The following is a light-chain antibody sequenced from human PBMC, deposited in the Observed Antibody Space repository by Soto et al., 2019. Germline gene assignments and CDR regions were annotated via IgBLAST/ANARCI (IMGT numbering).Light chain of an antibody. V-gene: IGKV3D-20*02. Sequence: DIVLTQSPATLSLSPGERATLSCRASQSVSSSYLAWYQQKPGQAPRLLIYGASNRATGVSARFSGSGSGTDFTLTISSLEPEDFAVYYCQQRSNWPKTFGQGTKVDIK. CDR2: GAS. J-gene: IGKJ1*01. CDR1: QSVSSSY. CDR3: QQRSNWPKT.